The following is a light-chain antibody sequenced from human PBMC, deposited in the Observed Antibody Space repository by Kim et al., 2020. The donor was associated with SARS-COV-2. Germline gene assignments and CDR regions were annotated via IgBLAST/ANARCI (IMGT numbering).Light chain of an antibody. Sequence: QTVATQEPSFSVSPGGTVTLTCGLSSGSVSTSYYPSWYQQNPGQAPRTLIYSTNTRSSGVPDRFSGSILGNKAALTITGAQADDESDYYCVLYMGSGISEFGGGTQLTVL. CDR3: VLYMGSGISE. J-gene: IGLJ2*01. V-gene: IGLV8-61*01. CDR2: STN. CDR1: SGSVSTSYY.